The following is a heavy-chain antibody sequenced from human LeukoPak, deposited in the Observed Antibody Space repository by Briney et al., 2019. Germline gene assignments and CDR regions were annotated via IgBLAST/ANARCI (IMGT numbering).Heavy chain of an antibody. D-gene: IGHD3-22*01. J-gene: IGHJ4*02. CDR3: ARAVRDDSSGYYSWGDY. Sequence: GGSLRLSCAASGFTFSSYEMNWVRQAPGKGLEWVSYISSSGSTIYYADSVKGRFTISRDNAKNSLYLQMNSLRAEDTAVYYCARAVRDDSSGYYSWGDYWGQGTLVTVSS. V-gene: IGHV3-48*03. CDR2: ISSSGSTI. CDR1: GFTFSSYE.